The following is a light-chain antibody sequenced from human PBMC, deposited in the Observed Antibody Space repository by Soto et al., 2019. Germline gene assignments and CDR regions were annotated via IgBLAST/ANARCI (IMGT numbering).Light chain of an antibody. J-gene: IGLJ3*02. CDR2: EVT. CDR1: SNDVGYYNY. V-gene: IGLV2-14*01. Sequence: QSALSQPASVSGSPGQSITISCTGTSNDVGYYNYVSWYQQHPGQAPKLMISEVTTRPSGVSDRFSGSKSGNTASLTISRLQAEDEAHSYCSSYTPADTQVFGGGTKLTVL. CDR3: SSYTPADTQV.